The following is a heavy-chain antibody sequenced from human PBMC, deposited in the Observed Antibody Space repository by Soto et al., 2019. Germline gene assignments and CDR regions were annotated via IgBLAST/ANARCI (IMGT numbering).Heavy chain of an antibody. V-gene: IGHV5-51*01. CDR2: IFPRDSDT. Sequence: VGSLKISFQAAGYTFTNYWISWVLHMPGRGLEWMGLIFPRDSDTRYNSSFEGQVTIYSDRSLATAYLKWTSLKASDTAIYFCERIDYIMKQIEYWGQGTPVTVSS. CDR1: GYTFTNYW. D-gene: IGHD3-16*01. J-gene: IGHJ4*02. CDR3: ERIDYIMKQIEY.